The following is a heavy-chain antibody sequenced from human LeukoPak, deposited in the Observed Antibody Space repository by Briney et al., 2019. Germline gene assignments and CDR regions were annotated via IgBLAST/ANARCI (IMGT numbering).Heavy chain of an antibody. J-gene: IGHJ4*02. V-gene: IGHV3-73*01. CDR3: TTYSSGHY. CDR1: GFTFSVSD. Sequence: VGSLTVSCAASGFTFSVSDMHWVRQASGKGLEWVGRIGVKTNSYATAYAAALQGRSTISRDDSKNTAYLQMNSLTTEDTAVYYCTTYSSGHYWGQGTLASVSS. D-gene: IGHD6-19*01. CDR2: IGVKTNSYAT.